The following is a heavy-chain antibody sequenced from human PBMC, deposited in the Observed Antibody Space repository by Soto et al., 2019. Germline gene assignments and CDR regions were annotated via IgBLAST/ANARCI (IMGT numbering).Heavy chain of an antibody. CDR2: IYGSGRGI. Sequence: EVQLLESGGGLVQPGGSLRLSCTASGLPHSSFAMMWVRQAPGKGLECVAGIYGSGRGIEYADSVKGRFTISRDNSKNTVYLQMTDLRADDTAVYYWAKDAVYNDGLWLMDHWGQGTQVTVSS. CDR3: AKDAVYNDGLWLMDH. CDR1: GLPHSSFA. V-gene: IGHV3-23*05. D-gene: IGHD6-19*01. J-gene: IGHJ4*02.